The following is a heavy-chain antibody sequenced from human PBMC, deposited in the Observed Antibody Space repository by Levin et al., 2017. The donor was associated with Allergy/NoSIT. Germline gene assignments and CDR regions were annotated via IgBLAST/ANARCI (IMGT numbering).Heavy chain of an antibody. V-gene: IGHV1-2*02. CDR1: GYTFDGYS. CDR2: INPNRGDA. J-gene: IGHJ4*01. D-gene: IGHD4-17*01. Sequence: ASVKVSCKASGYTFDGYSIHWVRQAPGQGLEWMGWINPNRGDAKYAQKFQGRVTMTSDTSISTAYMVLSSLRSNDTAVYFCARSTVTTAPFDYWSQGTLVTVSS. CDR3: ARSTVTTAPFDY.